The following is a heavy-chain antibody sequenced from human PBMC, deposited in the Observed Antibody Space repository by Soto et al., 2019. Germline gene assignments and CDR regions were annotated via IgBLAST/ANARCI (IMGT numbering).Heavy chain of an antibody. CDR2: ISVFNANT. Sequence: QVQLVQSGTEVKKPGASVKVSCKASGYTFTSYGITWVRQAPGQGLERMGWISVFNANTNYAQNLQGRVTMTRDTTTITGYMELRNLRSDDTAVYYCVRDLTVPGTSGYWGPGTLVTVSA. J-gene: IGHJ4*02. CDR3: VRDLTVPGTSGY. CDR1: GYTFTSYG. V-gene: IGHV1-18*04. D-gene: IGHD6-19*01.